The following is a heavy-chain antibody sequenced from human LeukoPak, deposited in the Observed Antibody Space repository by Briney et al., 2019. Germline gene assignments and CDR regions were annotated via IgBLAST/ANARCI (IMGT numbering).Heavy chain of an antibody. V-gene: IGHV4-59*01. CDR3: ARDSGGYLRYYYYYMDV. CDR1: GGSTSSYY. D-gene: IGHD1-26*01. Sequence: PSETLSLTCTVSGGSTSSYYWSWIWQPPGKGLEWIGYIYYSGSTNYNPSLKSRVTISVDTSKNQFSLKLSSVTAADTAVYYCARDSGGYLRYYYYYMDVWGKGTTVTVSS. J-gene: IGHJ6*03. CDR2: IYYSGST.